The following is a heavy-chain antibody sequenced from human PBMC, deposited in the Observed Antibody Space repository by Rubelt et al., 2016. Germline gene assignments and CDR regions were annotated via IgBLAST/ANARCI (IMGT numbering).Heavy chain of an antibody. CDR1: GFTFSSYS. Sequence: EVQLVESGGGLIQPGGSLRLSCAASGFTFSSYSMNWVRQAPGKGLEWVSYISSSSSAIYYADSVKGRFTISRDNAKNSLYLQMNSLKTEDTAVYYCAKIPGRGEEYNFDYWGQGTLVTVSS. J-gene: IGHJ4*02. V-gene: IGHV3-48*04. CDR3: AKIPGRGEEYNFDY. D-gene: IGHD7-27*01. CDR2: ISSSSSAI.